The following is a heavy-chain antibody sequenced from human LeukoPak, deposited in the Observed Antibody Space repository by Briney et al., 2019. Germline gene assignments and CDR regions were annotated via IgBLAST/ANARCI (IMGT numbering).Heavy chain of an antibody. Sequence: GGSLRLSCAAPGFTFSXXXXXXXRXXXGXXLXXXXXXXXXXXXXYYADSVKSRFTISRDNAKNSLYLQMNSLRAEDTAVYYCARDLVATGEQQLVRHYYYGMDVWGQGTTVTVSS. CDR1: GFTFSXXX. CDR3: ARDLVATGEQQLVRHYYYGMDV. V-gene: IGHV3-48*03. CDR2: XXXXXXXX. D-gene: IGHD6-13*01. J-gene: IGHJ6*02.